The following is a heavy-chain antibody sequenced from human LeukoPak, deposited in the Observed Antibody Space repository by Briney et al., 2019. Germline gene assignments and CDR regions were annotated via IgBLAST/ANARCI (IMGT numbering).Heavy chain of an antibody. CDR2: IYSGGST. CDR3: ASQTDSSGFDY. V-gene: IGHV3-66*02. D-gene: IGHD6-19*01. CDR1: GFTVSSNY. J-gene: IGHJ4*02. Sequence: PGGSLRLSCAASGFTVSSNYMSWVRQAPGKGLEWVSVIYSGGSTYYADSEKGRFTISRDNSKNTLYLQMNSLRAEDTAVYYCASQTDSSGFDYWGQGTLVTVSS.